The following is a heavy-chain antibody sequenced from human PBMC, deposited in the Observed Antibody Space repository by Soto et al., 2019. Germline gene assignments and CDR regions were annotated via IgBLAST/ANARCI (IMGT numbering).Heavy chain of an antibody. D-gene: IGHD6-13*01. V-gene: IGHV4-34*01. CDR2: INHSGST. Sequence: LSLTCAVYGGSFSGYYWSWIRQPPGKGLEWIGEINHSGSTNYNPSLKSRVTISVDTSKNQFSLKLSSVTAADTAVYYCARGPHIAAAGKNQGSDYWGQGTLVTVSS. CDR1: GGSFSGYY. J-gene: IGHJ4*02. CDR3: ARGPHIAAAGKNQGSDY.